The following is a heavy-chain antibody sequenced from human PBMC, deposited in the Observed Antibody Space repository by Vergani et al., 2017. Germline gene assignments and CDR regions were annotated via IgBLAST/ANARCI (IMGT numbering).Heavy chain of an antibody. J-gene: IGHJ5*02. CDR1: GFTFNNNA. V-gene: IGHV3-30*01. CDR3: VRGGRGDHGDFWSRLGP. CDR2: ISYHGSNK. D-gene: IGHD3-3*01. Sequence: QVQLVESGGGVVQPGRSLRLSCAASGFTFNNNAMHWVRQAPGKGLEWVAVISYHGSNKYYADSVKGRFTIYKDNTVDMLSLQMNSLRPDDTAVYYCVRGGRGDHGDFWSRLGPWGQGTRVIVSS.